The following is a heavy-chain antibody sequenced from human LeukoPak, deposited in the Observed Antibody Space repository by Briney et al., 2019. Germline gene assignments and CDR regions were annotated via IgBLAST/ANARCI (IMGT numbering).Heavy chain of an antibody. V-gene: IGHV4-34*01. J-gene: IGHJ5*02. D-gene: IGHD3-22*01. CDR2: INHSGST. CDR3: ASRLSFADSSGYYYGRRAASRGLYWFDP. CDR1: GGSFSGYY. Sequence: PSETLSLTCAVYGGSFSGYYWSWIRQPPGKGLEWIGEINHSGSTNYNPSLKSRVTISVDTSKNQFSLKLSSVTAADTAVYYCASRLSFADSSGYYYGRRAASRGLYWFDPWGQGTLVTVSS.